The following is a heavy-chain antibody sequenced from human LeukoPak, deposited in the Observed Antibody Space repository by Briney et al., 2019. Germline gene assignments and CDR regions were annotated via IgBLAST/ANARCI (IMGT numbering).Heavy chain of an antibody. V-gene: IGHV3-30*03. CDR2: ISYDGSNK. Sequence: GGSLRLSCAASGFTFSSYGMHWVRQAPGKGLEWVAVISYDGSNKYYADSVKGRFTISRDNSKNTLYLQMNSLRAEDAAVYYCAGTAALFDYWGQGTLVTVSS. CDR1: GFTFSSYG. J-gene: IGHJ4*02. D-gene: IGHD6-13*01. CDR3: AGTAALFDY.